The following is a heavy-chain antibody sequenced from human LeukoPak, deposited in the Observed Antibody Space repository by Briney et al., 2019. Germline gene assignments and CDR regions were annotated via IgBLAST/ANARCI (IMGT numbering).Heavy chain of an antibody. Sequence: GGSLRLSCAASGFTVSKNYMTWVRQAPGKGLDCVSVITSAGATYYADSVKGRFIISRDNSQNTLYLQMNSLRAEDTAVYYCVRDRSLGAGDAFDIWGQGTVVTVSS. CDR1: GFTVSKNY. J-gene: IGHJ3*02. CDR3: VRDRSLGAGDAFDI. D-gene: IGHD1-26*01. V-gene: IGHV3-66*01. CDR2: ITSAGAT.